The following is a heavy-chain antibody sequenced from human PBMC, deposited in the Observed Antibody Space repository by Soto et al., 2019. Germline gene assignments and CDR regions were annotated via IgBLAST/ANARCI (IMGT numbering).Heavy chain of an antibody. V-gene: IGHV4-4*02. CDR1: SGSISSSNW. Sequence: QVQLQESGPGLVKPSGTLSLTCAVSSGSISSSNWWSWVRQPPGKGLEWIGEIYHSGSTNYNPSLKSRVTRSVDKSKNQFSLKLSSVTAADTAVYYCARTDLMTTLGGGAFDIWGHGTMVTVSS. CDR3: ARTDLMTTLGGGAFDI. D-gene: IGHD3-16*01. CDR2: IYHSGST. J-gene: IGHJ3*02.